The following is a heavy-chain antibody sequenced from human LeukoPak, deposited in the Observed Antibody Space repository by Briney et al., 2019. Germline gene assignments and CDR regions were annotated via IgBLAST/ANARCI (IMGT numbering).Heavy chain of an antibody. CDR3: ARDLESNFDY. CDR2: MNPNSGNT. V-gene: IGHV1-8*01. J-gene: IGHJ4*02. Sequence: ASVKVSCKASGYTFTSYDINWVRQATGQGLEWMGWMNPNSGNTGYAQKFQGRVTMTRDTSISTAYMELSRLRSDDTAVYYCARDLESNFDYWGQGTLVTVSS. CDR1: GYTFTSYD.